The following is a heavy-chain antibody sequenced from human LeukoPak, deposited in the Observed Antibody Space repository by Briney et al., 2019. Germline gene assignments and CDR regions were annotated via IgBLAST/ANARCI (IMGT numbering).Heavy chain of an antibody. Sequence: SETLSLTCTVSGGSISGYYWNWVRQPPGKGLEWIGYIYYSGSTKYNPSLKSRVTISVDTSKNQFSLKLGSVTAADTAVYYCARVGAVTTRGWNYFDYWGQGTLVTVSS. V-gene: IGHV4-59*08. J-gene: IGHJ4*02. CDR1: GGSISGYY. CDR3: ARVGAVTTRGWNYFDY. CDR2: IYYSGST. D-gene: IGHD4-17*01.